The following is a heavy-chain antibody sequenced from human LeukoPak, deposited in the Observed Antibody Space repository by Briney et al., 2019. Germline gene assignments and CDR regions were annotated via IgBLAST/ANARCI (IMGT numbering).Heavy chain of an antibody. Sequence: GGSLRLSCAASGFTFSSYAMHWVRQAPGKGLEWVAVISYDGSNKYYADSVKGRFTVSRDNAKNTLYLQVNNLRAEDTAVYYCARGPSSNWSGLDFWGQGTLLTVSS. CDR3: ARGPSSNWSGLDF. J-gene: IGHJ4*02. CDR2: ISYDGSNK. CDR1: GFTFSSYA. V-gene: IGHV3-30-3*01. D-gene: IGHD6-13*01.